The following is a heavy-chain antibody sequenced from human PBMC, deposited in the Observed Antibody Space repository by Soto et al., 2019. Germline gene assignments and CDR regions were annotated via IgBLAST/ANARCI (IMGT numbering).Heavy chain of an antibody. D-gene: IGHD3-3*01. CDR2: IYYSGST. CDR3: ARHFSDFWSGYSRLFDY. V-gene: IGHV4-39*01. Sequence: QLQLQESGPGLVKPSETLSLTCTVSGGSISSSSYYWGWIRQPPGKGLEWIGSIYYSGSTYYNPSIKSRVTISVDTSKNQFSLKLSSVTAADTAVYYCARHFSDFWSGYSRLFDYWGQGTLVTVSS. J-gene: IGHJ4*02. CDR1: GGSISSSSYY.